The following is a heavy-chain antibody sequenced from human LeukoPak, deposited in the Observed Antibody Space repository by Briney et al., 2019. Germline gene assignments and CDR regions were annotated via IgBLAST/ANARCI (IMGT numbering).Heavy chain of an antibody. CDR3: ARQERRDGYNLAY. V-gene: IGHV5-51*01. CDR1: GYSFTNYW. J-gene: IGHJ4*02. Sequence: GESLKISCQGSGYSFTNYWIGCVRQMPGKGLEWVGIIYPGDSDTRYSPSFQGQVTISADKSISTAYLQWSSLKASDTAMYYCARQERRDGYNLAYWGQGTLVTVSS. CDR2: IYPGDSDT. D-gene: IGHD5-24*01.